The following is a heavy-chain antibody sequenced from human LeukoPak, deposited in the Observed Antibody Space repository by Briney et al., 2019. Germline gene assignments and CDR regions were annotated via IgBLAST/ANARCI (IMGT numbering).Heavy chain of an antibody. D-gene: IGHD5-12*01. CDR2: IYSSGTT. J-gene: IGHJ4*02. CDR1: GGSVSSYF. V-gene: IGHV4-4*07. Sequence: SETLSLTCSVAGGSVSSYFWSWIRQPAGKGLEWIGRIYSSGTTNYNPSLKSRVTMSVDTSRNQFSLKLNSVTAAGTAVYYCARLKYSGYDHGVFDFWGQGTLVTVSS. CDR3: ARLKYSGYDHGVFDF.